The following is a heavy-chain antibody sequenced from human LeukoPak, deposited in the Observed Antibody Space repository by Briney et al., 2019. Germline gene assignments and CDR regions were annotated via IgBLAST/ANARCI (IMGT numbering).Heavy chain of an antibody. CDR1: GFTFSSYT. J-gene: IGHJ6*03. Sequence: GGSLRLSCEVSGFTFSSYTMNWVRQAPGKGLEWVSSISSSSSDIDYADSVKGRFSISRDNAKKSLYLQMNSLRGEDTAVYFCARDRHVPGLYYYYMDVWGKGTTVTVSS. CDR2: ISSSSSDI. D-gene: IGHD6-6*01. V-gene: IGHV3-21*01. CDR3: ARDRHVPGLYYYYMDV.